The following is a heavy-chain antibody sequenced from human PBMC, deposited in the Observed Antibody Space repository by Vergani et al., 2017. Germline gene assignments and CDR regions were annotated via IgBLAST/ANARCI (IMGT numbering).Heavy chain of an antibody. Sequence: QLQLQESGPGLVKPSETLSLTCTVPGGSISSSSYYWGWIRQPPGKGLEWIGSIYYSGSTYYNPSLKSRVTISVDTSKNQFSLKLSSVTAADTAVYYCARAWYYDSSGYYNYFDYWGQGTLVTVSS. J-gene: IGHJ4*02. V-gene: IGHV4-39*07. D-gene: IGHD3-22*01. CDR1: GGSISSSSYY. CDR2: IYYSGST. CDR3: ARAWYYDSSGYYNYFDY.